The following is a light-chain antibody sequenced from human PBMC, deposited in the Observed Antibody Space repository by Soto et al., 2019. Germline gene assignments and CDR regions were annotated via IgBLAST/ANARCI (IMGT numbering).Light chain of an antibody. CDR1: QSINDN. J-gene: IGKJ4*01. Sequence: ETVLTQSPATVSVSPGERVTLSCRANQSINDNLAWYQHKPGQGPRLLIYAASARASGVPDRFSAIGAATEFPLTISSLQSEDVAVYFCQQYGDWPPLTFGGGTKVEL. CDR2: AAS. V-gene: IGKV3-15*01. CDR3: QQYGDWPPLT.